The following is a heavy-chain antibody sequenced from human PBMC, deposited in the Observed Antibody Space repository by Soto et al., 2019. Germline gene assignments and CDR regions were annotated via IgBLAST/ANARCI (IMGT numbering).Heavy chain of an antibody. J-gene: IGHJ5*02. V-gene: IGHV4-4*07. D-gene: IGHD3-3*01. Sequence: QVHLQESGPGLVKPSETLSLTCTVSGGAISTYYWTWIRLPAAKGLEWIGRIYSSGSTKYNPSLQSRVTMSLDTSNNQFSLRLTSVTAADTAVYYCARGQRFSDWFDPWGQGTLVTVSS. CDR2: IYSSGST. CDR3: ARGQRFSDWFDP. CDR1: GGAISTYY.